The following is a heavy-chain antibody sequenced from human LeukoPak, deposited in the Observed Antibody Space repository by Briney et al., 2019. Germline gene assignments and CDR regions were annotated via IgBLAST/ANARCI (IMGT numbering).Heavy chain of an antibody. CDR1: GFTFSSYG. Sequence: GGSLRLSCSASGFTFSSYGMHWVRQAPGKGLEHVSAIGTNGDTTYYADSVKGRFAISRDNAKNTLYLQMSSLRAEDTAVYYCVRGSGYGAYVNWGQGTLVTVSS. D-gene: IGHD5-12*01. J-gene: IGHJ4*02. CDR2: IGTNGDTT. CDR3: VRGSGYGAYVN. V-gene: IGHV3-64D*09.